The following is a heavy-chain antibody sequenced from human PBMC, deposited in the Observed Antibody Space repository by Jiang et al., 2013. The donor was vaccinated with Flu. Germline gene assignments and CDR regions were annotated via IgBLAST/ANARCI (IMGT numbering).Heavy chain of an antibody. D-gene: IGHD5-12*01. J-gene: IGHJ4*02. CDR2: IYDSGNI. V-gene: IGHV4-31*03. CDR1: GGSISSGGYY. CDR3: ARALKYSGFELPYFDF. Sequence: QTLSLTCSVSGGSISSGGYYWSWIRQHPGKGLEWIGYIYDSGNIYYNPSLKSRVSMSVDTSKNQFSLKLSSVTAADTAVYYCARALKYSGFELPYFDFWGQGTLVTVSS.